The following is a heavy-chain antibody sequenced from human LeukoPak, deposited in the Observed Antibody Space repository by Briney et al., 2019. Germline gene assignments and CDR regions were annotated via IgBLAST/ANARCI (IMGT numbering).Heavy chain of an antibody. CDR2: ISGSGGST. J-gene: IGHJ4*02. D-gene: IGHD2-2*01. CDR1: GFTFSSYA. Sequence: RSGGSLRLSCAASGFTFSSYAMSWVRQAPGKGLEWVSAISGSGGSTYYADSVKGRFTISRDNSKNTLYLQMNSLRAEDTAVYYCAKDGSWVVVPARQWGQGTLVTVSS. CDR3: AKDGSWVVVPARQ. V-gene: IGHV3-23*01.